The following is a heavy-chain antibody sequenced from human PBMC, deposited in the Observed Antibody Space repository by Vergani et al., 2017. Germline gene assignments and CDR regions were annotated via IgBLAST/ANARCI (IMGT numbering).Heavy chain of an antibody. Sequence: EVQLLESGGGLVQPGGSLRLSCAASGFTFSSYAMSWVRQAPGKGLEWVSAISGSGGSTYYADSVKGRFTISRDKSKNTLYLQMNSLRAEDTAVYYCAKRLPLYGGNSWGVDYWGQGTLVTVSS. CDR2: ISGSGGST. J-gene: IGHJ4*02. CDR3: AKRLPLYGGNSWGVDY. V-gene: IGHV3-23*01. CDR1: GFTFSSYA. D-gene: IGHD4-23*01.